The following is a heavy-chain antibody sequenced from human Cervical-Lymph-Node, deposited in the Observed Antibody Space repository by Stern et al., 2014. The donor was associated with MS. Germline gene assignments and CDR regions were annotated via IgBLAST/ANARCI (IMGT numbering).Heavy chain of an antibody. CDR2: IIPMTEIA. CDR3: ARGASSWYSDS. Sequence: QVQLVQSGAEVKKPGSSVKVSCKSYGDTFSSDAIRWVRQAPRQGLEWMGGIIPMTEIAYYGQKFQGRVTITADESTSTAFMDLSGLTSDDTAVYYCARGASSWYSDSWGQGTLVIVSP. D-gene: IGHD6-13*01. CDR1: GDTFSSDA. V-gene: IGHV1-69*01. J-gene: IGHJ5*01.